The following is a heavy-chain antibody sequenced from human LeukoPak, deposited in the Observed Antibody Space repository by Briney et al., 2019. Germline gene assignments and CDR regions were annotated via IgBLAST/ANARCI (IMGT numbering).Heavy chain of an antibody. CDR1: RFTFSNAW. CDR3: AIDEPNYAPYDFDY. CDR2: MKSKVDGETT. J-gene: IGHJ4*02. Sequence: PGGSLRLSCAASRFTFSNAWMNWVRQAPGKGLEWVGRMKSKVDGETTDYAAPVKGRFTISRDDSNNMVYLQMNSLKIEDTAVYYCAIDEPNYAPYDFDYWGQGTLVTVPS. V-gene: IGHV3-15*01. D-gene: IGHD4/OR15-4a*01.